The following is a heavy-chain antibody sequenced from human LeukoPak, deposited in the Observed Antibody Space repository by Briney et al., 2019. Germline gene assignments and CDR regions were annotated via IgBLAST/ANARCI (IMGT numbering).Heavy chain of an antibody. CDR3: ARGGNLEN. Sequence: GGSLRLSCAASGFTLSRYWMSWVRQAPGKGGEWVANINEDGGERHYVDTVKGRFTISRDNAKNSLYLQMNSLRAEDTAVYYCARGGNLENWGRGTLVTVSS. CDR2: INEDGGER. CDR1: GFTLSRYW. J-gene: IGHJ4*02. V-gene: IGHV3-7*01. D-gene: IGHD1-14*01.